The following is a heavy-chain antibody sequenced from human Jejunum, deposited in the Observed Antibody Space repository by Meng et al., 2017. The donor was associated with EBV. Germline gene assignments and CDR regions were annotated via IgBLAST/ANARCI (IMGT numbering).Heavy chain of an antibody. Sequence: QLQLQESGPGLVKPWETLSLTCTVSGGSVSSSTYYWGWIRQPPGKGLEWIGNIHYSGSTYYEPSLKSRVTISVDTSKNQFSLKLTSVTAADTAVYYCVERGGGGRWGQGTLVTVSS. J-gene: IGHJ4*02. D-gene: IGHD1-1*01. CDR3: VERGGGGR. CDR1: GGSVSSSTYY. V-gene: IGHV4-39*07. CDR2: IHYSGST.